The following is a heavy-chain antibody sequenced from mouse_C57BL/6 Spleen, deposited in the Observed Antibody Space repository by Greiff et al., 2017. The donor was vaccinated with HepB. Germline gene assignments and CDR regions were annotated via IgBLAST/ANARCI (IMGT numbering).Heavy chain of an antibody. J-gene: IGHJ1*03. CDR3: ARFPNYYGSSREYFDV. Sequence: QVQLQQSGPELVKPGASVKLSCKASGYTFTSYDINWVKQRPGQGLEWIGWIYPRDGSTKYNEKFKGKATLTVDTSSSTAYMELHSLTSEDSAVYFCARFPNYYGSSREYFDVWGTGTTVTVSS. CDR2: IYPRDGST. CDR1: GYTFTSYD. V-gene: IGHV1-85*01. D-gene: IGHD1-1*01.